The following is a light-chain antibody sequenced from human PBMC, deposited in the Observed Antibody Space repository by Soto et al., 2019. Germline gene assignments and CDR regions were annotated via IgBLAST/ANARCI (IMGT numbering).Light chain of an antibody. Sequence: PIAQYLPFVSASGEATVTIPRGESQNIRTYLSWYQQKPGKAPTVLIYAASTLQRGVPSRFSGSGSGTKFTLTIASLQPDDFATYYCQQYETFSGTFGPGTKVDTK. V-gene: IGKV1-9*01. CDR1: QNIRTY. J-gene: IGKJ1*01. CDR2: AAS. CDR3: QQYETFSGT.